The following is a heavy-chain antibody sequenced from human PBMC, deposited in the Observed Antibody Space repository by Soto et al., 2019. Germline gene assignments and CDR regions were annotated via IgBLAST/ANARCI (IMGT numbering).Heavy chain of an antibody. CDR2: INHSGST. V-gene: IGHV4-34*01. CDR1: GGSFSGYY. D-gene: IGHD4-17*01. Sequence: QVQLQQWGAGLLKPSETLSLTCAVYGGSFSGYYWSWIRQPPGKGLEWIGEINHSGSTNYNPSLKSRVTISVDTSKNQFSLKLSSVTAAGTAVYYCARGLVTTVIDYWGQGTLVTVSS. J-gene: IGHJ4*02. CDR3: ARGLVTTVIDY.